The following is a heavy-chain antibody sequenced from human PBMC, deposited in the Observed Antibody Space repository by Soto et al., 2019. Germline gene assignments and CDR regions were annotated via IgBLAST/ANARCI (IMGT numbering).Heavy chain of an antibody. Sequence: QVQLQESGPGLVKPSGTLSLTCAVSGGSISSSNWWSWVRQPQGKGLEWIGEIYHSGSTNYNPSLKSRVTISVDKSKNQFSLKLSSVTAADTAVYYCASQTYGSGSYYNLDYWGQGTLVTVSS. CDR1: GGSISSSNW. J-gene: IGHJ4*02. CDR2: IYHSGST. V-gene: IGHV4-4*02. D-gene: IGHD3-10*01. CDR3: ASQTYGSGSYYNLDY.